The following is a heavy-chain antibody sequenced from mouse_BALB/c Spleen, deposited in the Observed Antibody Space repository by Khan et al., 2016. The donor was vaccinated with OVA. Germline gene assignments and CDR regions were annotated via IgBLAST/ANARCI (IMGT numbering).Heavy chain of an antibody. J-gene: IGHJ4*01. CDR1: GYSITSDYA. D-gene: IGHD4-1*01. V-gene: IGHV3-2*02. Sequence: EVQLQESGPGLVKPSQSLSLTCTVTGYSITSDYAWNWIRQFPGNKLEWMGYISYSGNTSYNPSLQSQISITRDTSKNQFFLQLNSVATEDTATYYCASDLGRYYALDYWGQGTSVTVSS. CDR3: ASDLGRYYALDY. CDR2: ISYSGNT.